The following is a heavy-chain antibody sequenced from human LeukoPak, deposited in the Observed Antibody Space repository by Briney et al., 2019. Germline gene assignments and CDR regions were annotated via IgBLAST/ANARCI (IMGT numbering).Heavy chain of an antibody. J-gene: IGHJ4*02. CDR1: GGSISSYY. CDR2: IYYSGST. CDR3: ARVHRSRGPGGYFDY. Sequence: SETLSLTCTVSGGSISSYYWSWIRQPPGKGLEWIGYIYYSGSTNYNPSLKSRVTISVDTSKNQFSLKLSSVTAADTAVYYCARVHRSRGPGGYFDYWGQGTLVTVSS. V-gene: IGHV4-59*01. D-gene: IGHD2-15*01.